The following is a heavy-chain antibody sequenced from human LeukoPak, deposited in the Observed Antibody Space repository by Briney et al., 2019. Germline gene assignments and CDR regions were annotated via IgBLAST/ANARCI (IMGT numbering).Heavy chain of an antibody. CDR3: ARGGDPANEHSGYVNIDY. CDR2: ISAYNGNT. V-gene: IGHV1-18*04. J-gene: IGHJ4*02. CDR1: GYTFTSYG. Sequence: ASVKVSCKASGYTFTSYGISWVRQAPGQGLEWMGWISAYNGNTNYAQKLQGRVTMTTDTSTSTAYMELRSLRSDDTAVYYCARGGDPANEHSGYVNIDYWGQGTLVTVSS. D-gene: IGHD5-12*01.